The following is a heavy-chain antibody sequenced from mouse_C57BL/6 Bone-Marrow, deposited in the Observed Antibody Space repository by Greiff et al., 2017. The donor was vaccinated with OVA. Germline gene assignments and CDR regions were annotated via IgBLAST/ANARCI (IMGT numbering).Heavy chain of an antibody. CDR3: ARGIYDGYYWFAY. J-gene: IGHJ3*01. CDR2: ISYSGST. D-gene: IGHD2-3*01. V-gene: IGHV3-1*01. Sequence: VQLQQSGPGMVKPSQSLSLTCTVTGYSITSGYDWHWIRHFPGNKLEWMGYISYSGSTNYNPSLKSRISITHDTSKNHFFLKLNSVTTEDTATYYCARGIYDGYYWFAYWGQGTLVTVSA. CDR1: GYSITSGYD.